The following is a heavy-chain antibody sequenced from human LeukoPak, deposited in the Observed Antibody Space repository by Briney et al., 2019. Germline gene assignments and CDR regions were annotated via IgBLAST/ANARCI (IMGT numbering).Heavy chain of an antibody. CDR1: GGSISSSSYY. CDR2: IYYSGST. Sequence: SETLSLTCTVSGGSISSSSYYWGWIRQPPGKGLEWIGSIYYSGSTYYNPSLKSRVTISVDTSKNQFSLMLSSVTAADTAVYYCARLVRGVIQIDYWGQGTLVTVSS. D-gene: IGHD3-10*01. CDR3: ARLVRGVIQIDY. V-gene: IGHV4-39*01. J-gene: IGHJ4*02.